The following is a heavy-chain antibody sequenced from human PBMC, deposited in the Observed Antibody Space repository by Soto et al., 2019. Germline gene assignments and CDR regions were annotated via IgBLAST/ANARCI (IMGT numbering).Heavy chain of an antibody. CDR2: RNPNSGNT. J-gene: IGHJ6*02. V-gene: IGHV1-8*01. Sequence: QVQLVQSGAEVKKPGASVKGSCKASGYTFTRYEINWVRQATGQGLEWMGWRNPNSGNTGYAQKFQGRVTFPMNSSMLTAYIGLRSRRPADMALYYSGREWVRGMDGWGQGNTVIVSS. D-gene: IGHD1-26*01. CDR3: GREWVRGMDG. CDR1: GYTFTRYE.